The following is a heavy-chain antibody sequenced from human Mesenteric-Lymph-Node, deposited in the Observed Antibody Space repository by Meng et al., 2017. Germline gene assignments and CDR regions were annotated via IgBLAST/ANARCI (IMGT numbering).Heavy chain of an antibody. CDR2: KYNSGST. CDR3: ARGQKGYFDL. CDR1: GGSISSSNYE. V-gene: IGHV4-30-4*01. J-gene: IGHJ2*01. Sequence: VQRPEAGPGLVKPSQTLSLTCTVSGGSISSSNYEWRWIRQPPGKGLGWSGHKYNSGSTHYNPSLKSRITISVDTSKNQFSLKLSSVTAADTAVYYCARGQKGYFDLWGRGTLVTVSS.